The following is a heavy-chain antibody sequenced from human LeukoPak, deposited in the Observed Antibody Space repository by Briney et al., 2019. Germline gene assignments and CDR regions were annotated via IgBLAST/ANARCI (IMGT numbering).Heavy chain of an antibody. V-gene: IGHV3-7*01. J-gene: IGHJ4*02. CDR1: GFTFSSLW. Sequence: PGGSLRLSCVGSGFTFSSLWMSWVRQIPGKGLEWVANIKQDGSEVYYVDSVKGRFTISRDNAKNSLYLQMYSLRVEDTAVYYCACRPSDIRYYGVFDFWGQGSLVTVSS. CDR3: ACRPSDIRYYGVFDF. CDR2: IKQDGSEV. D-gene: IGHD3-10*01.